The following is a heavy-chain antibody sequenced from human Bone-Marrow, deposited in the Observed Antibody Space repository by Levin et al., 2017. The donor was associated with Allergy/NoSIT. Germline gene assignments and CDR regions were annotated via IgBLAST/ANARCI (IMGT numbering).Heavy chain of an antibody. V-gene: IGHV1-58*02. CDR1: GFSFSNSA. CDR3: AAETYNQGVCGHFDY. J-gene: IGHJ4*01. CDR2: IIVGSGNT. D-gene: IGHD2-8*01. Sequence: KISCKTSGFSFSNSAIQWVRQARGQHLEWIGWIIVGSGNTNSAQRFQGRLTITRDMSTSTAYMELSSLSSEDTAVYYCAAETYNQGVCGHFDYWAQGTLVTVSS.